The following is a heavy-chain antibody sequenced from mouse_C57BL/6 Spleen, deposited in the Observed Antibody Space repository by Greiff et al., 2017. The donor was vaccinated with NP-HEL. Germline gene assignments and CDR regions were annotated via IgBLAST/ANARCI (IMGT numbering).Heavy chain of an antibody. CDR3: ATYDYDGPLAY. D-gene: IGHD2-4*01. CDR2: IWGVGST. CDR1: GFSLTSYG. J-gene: IGHJ3*01. V-gene: IGHV2-6*01. Sequence: VHLVESGPGLVAPSQCLSITCTVSGFSLTSYGVDWVRQSPGKGLEWLGVIWGVGSTNYNSALKSRLSISKDNSKSQVFLKMNSLQTDDTAMYYCATYDYDGPLAYWGQGTLVTVSA.